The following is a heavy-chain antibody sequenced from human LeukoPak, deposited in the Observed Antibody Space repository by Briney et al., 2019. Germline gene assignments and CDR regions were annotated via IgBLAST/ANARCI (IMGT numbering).Heavy chain of an antibody. CDR1: GDSFSSHY. D-gene: IGHD4-17*01. CDR2: ISHIGRT. V-gene: IGHV4-59*11. CDR3: ARHLVTVTKGFDI. Sequence: SETLSLTCAVSGDSFSSHYWTWIRQSPGTGLEWIGYISHIGRTNYNPSLKSRVTISIDTSKNQCSLKLRSVTAADTAVYYCARHLVTVTKGFDIGGQGTMVSVPS. J-gene: IGHJ3*02.